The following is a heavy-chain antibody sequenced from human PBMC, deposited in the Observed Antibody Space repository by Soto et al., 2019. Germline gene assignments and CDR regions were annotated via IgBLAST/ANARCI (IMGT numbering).Heavy chain of an antibody. Sequence: GGSLRLSCAASGFTFGYYWMSWVRQAPGKGLEWLATIKLDASEKKYVDSVKGRFTLSRDNAKNSLYLQMDSLRAEDTAIYYCARASGESFPGSRVFVSWGQGSRVTVSS. CDR1: GFTFGYYW. CDR2: IKLDASEK. D-gene: IGHD3-10*01. V-gene: IGHV3-7*03. CDR3: ARASGESFPGSRVFVS. J-gene: IGHJ4*02.